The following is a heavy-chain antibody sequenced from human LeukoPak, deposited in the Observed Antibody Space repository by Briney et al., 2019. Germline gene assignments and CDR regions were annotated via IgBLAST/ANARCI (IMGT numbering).Heavy chain of an antibody. CDR1: GFTFSDYY. CDR2: ISSSGTTI. J-gene: IGHJ4*02. D-gene: IGHD1-26*01. CDR3: ARRRDSGSLQHFDY. Sequence: EGSLRLSCAASGFTFSDYYMSGIRQAPGKGLEWVSYISSSGTTIYYADSVKGRFTISRDNAKNSLYLQMNSLRAEDTAVYYCARRRDSGSLQHFDYWGQGTLVTVSS. V-gene: IGHV3-11*01.